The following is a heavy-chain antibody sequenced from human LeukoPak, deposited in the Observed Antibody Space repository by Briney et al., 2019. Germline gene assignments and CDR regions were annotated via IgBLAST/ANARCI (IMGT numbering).Heavy chain of an antibody. Sequence: SETLSLTCTVSGGSISSYYWSWIRQPAGKGLEWIGRIYTSGSTNYNPSLKSRVTMSVDTSKNQFSLKLSSVTAADTAVYYCARDGGITGTIYYFDYWGQGTLVTVSS. CDR2: IYTSGST. CDR3: ARDGGITGTIYYFDY. J-gene: IGHJ4*02. CDR1: GGSISSYY. V-gene: IGHV4-4*07. D-gene: IGHD1-20*01.